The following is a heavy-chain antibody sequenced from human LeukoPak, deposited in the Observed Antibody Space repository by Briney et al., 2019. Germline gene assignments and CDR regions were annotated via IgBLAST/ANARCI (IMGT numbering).Heavy chain of an antibody. D-gene: IGHD1-1*01. Sequence: PGGSLRLSCAASGFTFSSYWMHWVRQAPGKGLVWVSRINSDGSSTSYADSVKGRFTISRDNAKNSLYLQMNSLRAEDTALYYCARVDTTEGTTPAESTYYYYMDVWGKGTTVTVSS. CDR1: GFTFSSYW. CDR2: INSDGSST. V-gene: IGHV3-74*01. J-gene: IGHJ6*03. CDR3: ARVDTTEGTTPAESTYYYYMDV.